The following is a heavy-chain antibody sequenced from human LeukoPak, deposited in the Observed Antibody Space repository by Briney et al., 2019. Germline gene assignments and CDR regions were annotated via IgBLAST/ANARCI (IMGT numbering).Heavy chain of an antibody. Sequence: GGSLRLSCAASVFTFSSYGMSWVRQAPGKGLEWVSAISGSGGSTYYADSVKGRFTISRDNSKNTLYLQMNSLRAEDTAVYYCAKVRGGVPAATFDYWGQGTLVTVSS. CDR2: ISGSGGST. V-gene: IGHV3-23*01. D-gene: IGHD2-2*01. J-gene: IGHJ4*02. CDR1: VFTFSSYG. CDR3: AKVRGGVPAATFDY.